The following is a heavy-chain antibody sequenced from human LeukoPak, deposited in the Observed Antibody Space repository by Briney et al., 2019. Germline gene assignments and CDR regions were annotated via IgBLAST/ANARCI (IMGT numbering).Heavy chain of an antibody. Sequence: PSETLSLTCTVSGGSISNYYGNWIRQPPGKGLEWIGNIYYSGSTNYNPSLKSRVTISVDTSKNQFSLKLSSLTAADTAVYYCARENYGDYYFDYWGQGTLVTVSS. V-gene: IGHV4-59*01. CDR2: IYYSGST. J-gene: IGHJ4*02. CDR3: ARENYGDYYFDY. CDR1: GGSISNYY. D-gene: IGHD4-17*01.